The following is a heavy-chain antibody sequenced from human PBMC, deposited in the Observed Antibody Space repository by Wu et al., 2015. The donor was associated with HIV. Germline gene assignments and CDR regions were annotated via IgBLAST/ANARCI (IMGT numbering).Heavy chain of an antibody. V-gene: IGHV1-69*05. CDR1: GGTFSSYA. J-gene: IGHJ6*02. D-gene: IGHD3-10*01. Sequence: QVQLVQSGAEVKKPGSSVKVSCKASGGTFSSYAISWVRQAPGQGLEWMGGIIPIFGTANYAQKFQGRVTITTDESTSTAYMELSSLRSEDTAVYYCARVLDYYGSGSYYYYYGMDVWGQGDQRSPSP. CDR3: ARVLDYYGSGSYYYYYGMDV. CDR2: IIPIFGTA.